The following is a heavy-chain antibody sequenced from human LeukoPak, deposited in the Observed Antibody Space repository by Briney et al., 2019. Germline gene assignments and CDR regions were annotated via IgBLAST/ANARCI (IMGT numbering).Heavy chain of an antibody. D-gene: IGHD3-10*01. CDR1: GFTFSSYG. J-gene: IGHJ6*02. CDR2: ISYDGSNK. V-gene: IGHV3-30*18. CDR3: ANIGGSGSLDV. Sequence: PGGSLRLSCAASGFTFSSYGMHWVRQAPGKGLEWVAVISYDGSNKYYADSVKGRFTISRDNSKNTLYLQMNSLRAEDTAVYYCANIGGSGSLDVWGQGTTVTASS.